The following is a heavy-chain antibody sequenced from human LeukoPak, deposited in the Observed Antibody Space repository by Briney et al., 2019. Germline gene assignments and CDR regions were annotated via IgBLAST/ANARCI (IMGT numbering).Heavy chain of an antibody. Sequence: SVKVSCKASGGTFSSYAISWVRQAPGQGLEWMGGIIPIFGTANYAQKFQGRVTITTDESTSTAYMELSSLRSEDTAVYYCARDKGIAARPSLYSSSWSAFDYWGQGTLVTVSS. CDR3: ARDKGIAARPSLYSSSWSAFDY. CDR2: IIPIFGTA. D-gene: IGHD6-13*01. V-gene: IGHV1-69*05. J-gene: IGHJ4*02. CDR1: GGTFSSYA.